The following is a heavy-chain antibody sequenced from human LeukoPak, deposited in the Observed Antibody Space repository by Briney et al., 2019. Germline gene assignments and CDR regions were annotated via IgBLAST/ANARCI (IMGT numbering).Heavy chain of an antibody. J-gene: IGHJ5*02. Sequence: GGSLRLSCAASGVTFSNHAMTWVRQAPGKGLEWVSAVSGSGDTTYYADSVKGRVTISRDNSKNTLYLQMNSLRAEDTAVYYCAREYYDILTGFWDSSGYTNWFDPWGQGTLVTVSS. V-gene: IGHV3-23*01. CDR1: GVTFSNHA. D-gene: IGHD3-9*01. CDR2: VSGSGDTT. CDR3: AREYYDILTGFWDSSGYTNWFDP.